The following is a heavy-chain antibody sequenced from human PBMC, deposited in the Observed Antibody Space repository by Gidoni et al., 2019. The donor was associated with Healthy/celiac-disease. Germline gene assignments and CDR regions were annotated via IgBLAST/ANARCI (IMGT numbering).Heavy chain of an antibody. D-gene: IGHD2-15*01. J-gene: IGHJ5*02. Sequence: QLQLQESASGLVKPSQTLSLTCPVSGGSISSGGYPWSWIRQPPGKGLKWIGYIYHSGSTYYNPSLKSRVTISVDRSKNQFSLKLGSVTAADTAVYYCARCSCSGGPWFDPWGQGTLVTVSS. CDR2: IYHSGST. CDR1: GGSISSGGYP. CDR3: ARCSCSGGPWFDP. V-gene: IGHV4-30-2*01.